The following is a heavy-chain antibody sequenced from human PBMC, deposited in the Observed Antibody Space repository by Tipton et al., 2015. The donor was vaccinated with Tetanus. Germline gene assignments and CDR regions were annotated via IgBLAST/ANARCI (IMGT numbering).Heavy chain of an antibody. CDR1: GGSLSGHF. D-gene: IGHD6-6*01. V-gene: IGHV4-34*09. CDR2: ITPRGSS. Sequence: LRLSCTISGGSLSGHFWTWVRQPPGKGLEWIGEITPRGSSSYNPSLKSRVTISVDTSKNQFSLKLNSVTAADTVVYYCARDQGGGRVVRLNWFDPWGQGTLVTVSS. J-gene: IGHJ5*02. CDR3: ARDQGGGRVVRLNWFDP.